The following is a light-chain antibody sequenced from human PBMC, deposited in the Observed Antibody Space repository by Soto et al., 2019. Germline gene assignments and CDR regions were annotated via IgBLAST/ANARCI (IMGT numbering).Light chain of an antibody. CDR1: TTDVGGYNY. J-gene: IGLJ2*01. Sequence: QSALTQPASVSGSPGQSITIYCTGTTTDVGGYNYVSWYQQHPGKAPKLMIHEVSNRPSGVSNRFSGSKSGNTASLTISGLQAEDEADYYCSSFTSTSTYVLFGGGTKVTVL. CDR3: SSFTSTSTYVL. CDR2: EVS. V-gene: IGLV2-14*01.